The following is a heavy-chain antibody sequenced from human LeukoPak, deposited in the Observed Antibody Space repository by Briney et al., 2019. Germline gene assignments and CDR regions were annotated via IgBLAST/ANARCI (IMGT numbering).Heavy chain of an antibody. D-gene: IGHD3-22*01. Sequence: TSETLSLTCAVYGGSFSGYYWSWIRQPPGKGLEWIGEINHSGSTNYNPSLKSRVSISVDTSKNQFSLKLSSVTAADTAIYYCARALAYYGRPFDSWGQGTLITVSS. CDR3: ARALAYYGRPFDS. CDR1: GGSFSGYY. CDR2: INHSGST. J-gene: IGHJ4*02. V-gene: IGHV4-34*01.